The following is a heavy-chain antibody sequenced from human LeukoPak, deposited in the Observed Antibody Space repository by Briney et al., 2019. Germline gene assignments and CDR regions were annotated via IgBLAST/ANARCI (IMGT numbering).Heavy chain of an antibody. CDR2: ISGTSSTK. V-gene: IGHV3-48*02. J-gene: IGHJ4*02. CDR1: GFTFSSYS. D-gene: IGHD3-10*01. Sequence: PGGSLRLSCTASGFTFSSYSMNWVRQAPGKGLEWVSYISGTSSTKYYADSVKGRFTISRDNAKNSLYLQMNSLRDEDTAVYYCARDRSEYYYASGSSDYWGQGTLVTVSS. CDR3: ARDRSEYYYASGSSDY.